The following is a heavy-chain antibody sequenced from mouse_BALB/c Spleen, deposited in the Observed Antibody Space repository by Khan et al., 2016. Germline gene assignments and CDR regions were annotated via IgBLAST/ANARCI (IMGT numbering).Heavy chain of an antibody. Sequence: VQLKESGPSLVKPSQTLSLTCSVTGDSITSGYWNWIRKFPGNKLEYMGYISYSGSTYYHPSLTSRLSITRDTSTNQYYLQLNSVTTEDTATDYCATYDGYYFNYWGQGTTLTVSA. CDR1: GDSITSGY. CDR2: ISYSGST. CDR3: ATYDGYYFNY. V-gene: IGHV3-8*02. J-gene: IGHJ2*01. D-gene: IGHD2-14*01.